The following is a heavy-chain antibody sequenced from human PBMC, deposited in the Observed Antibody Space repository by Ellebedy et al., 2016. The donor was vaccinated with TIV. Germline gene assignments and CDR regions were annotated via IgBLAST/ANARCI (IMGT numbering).Heavy chain of an antibody. D-gene: IGHD3-9*01. CDR3: ARGKLNYDILTGRGRTKVPSTPLDY. CDR2: INHSGGT. V-gene: IGHV4-34*01. J-gene: IGHJ4*02. CDR1: GGSFSDYY. Sequence: MPSETLSLTCAVYGGSFSDYYWSWIRQPPGKGLEWIGEINHSGGTNYNPSLKSRVSRPVDTSKNQFSLKLSSVTAADTAVYYCARGKLNYDILTGRGRTKVPSTPLDYWGQGILVTVSS.